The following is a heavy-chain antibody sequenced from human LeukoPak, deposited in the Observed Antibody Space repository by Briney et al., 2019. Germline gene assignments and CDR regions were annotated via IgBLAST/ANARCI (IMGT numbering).Heavy chain of an antibody. Sequence: GGSLRLSCAASGFTFSSYSMNWVRQAPGKGLEWVSSISSSSSYIYYADSVKGRFTISRDNAKNSLYLQMNSLRAEDTAVYYCASLQVPAAMTFDYWGQGTLVTVSS. CDR1: GFTFSSYS. J-gene: IGHJ4*02. V-gene: IGHV3-21*01. CDR2: ISSSSSYI. CDR3: ASLQVPAAMTFDY. D-gene: IGHD2-2*01.